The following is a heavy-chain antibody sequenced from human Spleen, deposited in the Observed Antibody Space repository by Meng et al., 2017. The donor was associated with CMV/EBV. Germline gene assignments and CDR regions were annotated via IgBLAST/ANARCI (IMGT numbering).Heavy chain of an antibody. CDR2: ISSSGSTI. Sequence: GGSLRLSCAASGFTFSSYEMNWVRQAPGKGLEWVSYISSSGSTIYYADSVKGRFTISRDNAKNSLYLQMNSLRAEDTALYYCARVYFSGGRDTTGTTVFGAFDIWGQGTMVTVSS. J-gene: IGHJ3*02. CDR3: ARVYFSGGRDTTGTTVFGAFDI. V-gene: IGHV3-48*03. CDR1: GFTFSSYE. D-gene: IGHD1-1*01.